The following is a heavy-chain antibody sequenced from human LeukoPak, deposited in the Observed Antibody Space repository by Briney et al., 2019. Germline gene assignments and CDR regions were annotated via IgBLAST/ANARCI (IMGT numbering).Heavy chain of an antibody. CDR3: ARHFSLAYYFDY. Sequence: SETLSLTCTVSGGSISSYYWSWIRQPPGKGLEWIGYIYYSGSTNYNPSLKSRVTISVDTSKNQFSVKLSSVTAADTAVYYCARHFSLAYYFDYWGQGTLVTVSS. J-gene: IGHJ4*02. V-gene: IGHV4-59*08. CDR1: GGSISSYY. D-gene: IGHD3-3*01. CDR2: IYYSGST.